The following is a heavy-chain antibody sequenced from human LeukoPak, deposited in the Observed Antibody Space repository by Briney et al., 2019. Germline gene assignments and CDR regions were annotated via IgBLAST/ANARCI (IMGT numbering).Heavy chain of an antibody. CDR1: GFSFSNYG. D-gene: IGHD3-10*01. CDR2: IIGSGGTT. Sequence: GGSLRLSCAASGFSFSNYGMNWVRQAPGKGLEWVSGIIGSGGTTYYAESVKGRFTISRDNSKNTLDLQMNSLRAEDTAVYYCAEDELLLSFEDWGQGTLVTVSS. V-gene: IGHV3-23*01. J-gene: IGHJ4*02. CDR3: AEDELLLSFED.